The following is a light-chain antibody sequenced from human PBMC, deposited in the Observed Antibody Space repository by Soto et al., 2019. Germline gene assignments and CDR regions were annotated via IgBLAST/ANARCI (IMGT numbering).Light chain of an antibody. Sequence: QSVLSQPPSASGTPGQRVAISCSGSSSNIGRNTVNWYQQLPGTAPKLLIYDNNRRPSGVPDRFSGSKSGTSASLAISGLQSEDEADYYCAAWDDCLTGLNVFGTGTKVTVL. J-gene: IGLJ1*01. V-gene: IGLV1-44*01. CDR3: AAWDDCLTGLNV. CDR1: SSNIGRNT. CDR2: DNN.